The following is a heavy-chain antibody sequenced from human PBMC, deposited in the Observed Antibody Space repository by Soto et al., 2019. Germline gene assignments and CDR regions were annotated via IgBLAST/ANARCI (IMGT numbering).Heavy chain of an antibody. V-gene: IGHV1-69*13. CDR3: ARVGYYYDSSGYYYGNNWFDP. CDR1: GGTFSSYA. Sequence: SVKVSCKASGGTFSSYAISWVRQAPGQGLEWMGGIIPIFGTANYAQKFQGRVTITADESTSTAYMELSSLRSEDPAVYYCARVGYYYDSSGYYYGNNWFDPWGQGTLVTVSS. D-gene: IGHD3-22*01. J-gene: IGHJ5*02. CDR2: IIPIFGTA.